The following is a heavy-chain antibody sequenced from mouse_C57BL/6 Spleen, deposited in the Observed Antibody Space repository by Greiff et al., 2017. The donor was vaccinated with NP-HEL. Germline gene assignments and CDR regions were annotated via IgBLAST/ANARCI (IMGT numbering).Heavy chain of an antibody. Sequence: KQSCKASGYTFTSYWMHWVKQRPGQGLEWIGEIDPSDSYTNYNQKFKGKSTLTVDKSSSTAYMQLSSLTSEDSAVYYCARIGSSGPGFAYWGQGTLVTVSA. CDR2: IDPSDSYT. D-gene: IGHD3-2*02. CDR3: ARIGSSGPGFAY. CDR1: GYTFTSYW. J-gene: IGHJ3*01. V-gene: IGHV1-69*01.